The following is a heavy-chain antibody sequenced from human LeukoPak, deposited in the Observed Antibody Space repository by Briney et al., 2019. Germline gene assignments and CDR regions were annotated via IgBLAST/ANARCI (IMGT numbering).Heavy chain of an antibody. V-gene: IGHV3-7*01. CDR1: GFTFSNYW. CDR2: IKQDGSQK. J-gene: IGHJ4*02. D-gene: IGHD4/OR15-4a*01. Sequence: GGSLRLSCAASGFTFSNYWMTWVRQAPGKGLEWVANIKQDGSQKYYVDSVKGRFTISRDNAKDSLYLQINSLRAEDTAVYNCARYSANYRAWDYWGQGTLVTVS. CDR3: ARYSANYRAWDY.